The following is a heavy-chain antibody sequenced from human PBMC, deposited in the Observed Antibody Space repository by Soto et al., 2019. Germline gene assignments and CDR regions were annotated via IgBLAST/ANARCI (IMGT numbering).Heavy chain of an antibody. Sequence: GGSLRLSCAASGFTLSNAWMSWVRQAPGKGLEWVGRIKSKTDGGTTDYAAPVKGRFTISRDDSKNTLYLQMNSLKTEDTAVYYCTTEDSSSWPEKDYWGQGTLVTVSS. J-gene: IGHJ4*02. CDR1: GFTLSNAW. CDR3: TTEDSSSWPEKDY. CDR2: IKSKTDGGTT. V-gene: IGHV3-15*01. D-gene: IGHD6-13*01.